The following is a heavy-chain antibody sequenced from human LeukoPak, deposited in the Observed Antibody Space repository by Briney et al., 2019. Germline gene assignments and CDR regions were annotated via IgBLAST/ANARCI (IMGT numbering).Heavy chain of an antibody. Sequence: GGSLRLSCAASGFTVSSNYMSWVRQAPGKGLEWVSVIYSGGSTYYAGSVKGRFTISRDNSKNTLYLQMNSLRAEDTAVYYCARDGNDYGDYFDYWGQGTLVTVSS. V-gene: IGHV3-66*01. CDR3: ARDGNDYGDYFDY. CDR2: IYSGGST. J-gene: IGHJ4*02. D-gene: IGHD4-17*01. CDR1: GFTVSSNY.